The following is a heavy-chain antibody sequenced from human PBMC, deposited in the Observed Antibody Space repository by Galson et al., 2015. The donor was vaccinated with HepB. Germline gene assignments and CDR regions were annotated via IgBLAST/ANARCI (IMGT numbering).Heavy chain of an antibody. D-gene: IGHD4-17*01. J-gene: IGHJ2*01. V-gene: IGHV3-20*04. CDR3: ARGDGDYRVGNSYCYFDL. CDR2: INWNGGST. Sequence: SLRLSCAASGFTFDDYGMSWVRQAPGKGLEWVSGINWNGGSTYYADSVKGRFTISRDNSKNTLYLQMNSLRPEDTAVYYCARGDGDYRVGNSYCYFDLWGRGTLVTVSS. CDR1: GFTFDDYG.